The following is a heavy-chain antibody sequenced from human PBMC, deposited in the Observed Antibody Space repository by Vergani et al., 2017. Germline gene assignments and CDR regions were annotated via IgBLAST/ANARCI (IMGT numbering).Heavy chain of an antibody. CDR1: GGSISSGGHY. CDR3: SRDSRFLSFPYYYYYMDV. CDR2: IYYSGST. J-gene: IGHJ6*03. V-gene: IGHV4-31*03. Sequence: QVQLQESGPGLVKPSQTLSLTCTVSGGSISSGGHYWSWIRQHPGKGLEWIGYIYYSGSTYYNPSLKSRVTISVDTSKNQFSLKLSSVTAADTAVYYCSRDSRFLSFPYYYYYMDVWGKGTTVTLSS. D-gene: IGHD3-10*01.